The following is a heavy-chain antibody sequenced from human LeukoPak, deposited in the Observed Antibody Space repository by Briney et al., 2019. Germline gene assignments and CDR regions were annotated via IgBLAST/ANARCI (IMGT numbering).Heavy chain of an antibody. CDR2: IKQDGSEK. Sequence: GGSLRLSCEASGFTFRDYWMTWVRQAPGKGLEWVANIKQDGSEKYYVDSVKGRFTISRDNAKNSLYLQMNSLRAEDTAVYYCARPYYYDSSGYLDYWGQGTLVTVSS. CDR1: GFTFRDYW. V-gene: IGHV3-7*01. D-gene: IGHD3-22*01. J-gene: IGHJ4*02. CDR3: ARPYYYDSSGYLDY.